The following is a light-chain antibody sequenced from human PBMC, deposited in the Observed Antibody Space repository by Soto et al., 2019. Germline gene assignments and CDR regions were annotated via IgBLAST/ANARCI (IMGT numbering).Light chain of an antibody. J-gene: IGKJ1*01. CDR2: GAS. Sequence: EVVMTQSPAILSVSPGERATLSCRASQSVNSNLAWYQQKPGQTPRLLIFGASTRATGIPARFSGSGSGTDFTLTISSLQSEDFAFYYCQQYDDWPRTFGQGTKVDIK. CDR3: QQYDDWPRT. CDR1: QSVNSN. V-gene: IGKV3-15*01.